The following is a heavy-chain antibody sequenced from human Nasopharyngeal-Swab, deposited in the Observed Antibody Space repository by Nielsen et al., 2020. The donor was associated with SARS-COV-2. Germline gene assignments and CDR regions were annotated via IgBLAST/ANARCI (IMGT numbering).Heavy chain of an antibody. CDR3: ARDYGGNLGD. CDR2: ISGSGGST. J-gene: IGHJ4*02. CDR1: GFTFSSYA. D-gene: IGHD4-23*01. V-gene: IGHV3-23*01. Sequence: GESLKISCAASGFTFSSYAMSWVRQAPGKGLEWVSAISGSGGSTYYADSVKGRFTISRDNSKNTLYLQMNSLRAEDTAVYYCARDYGGNLGDWGQGTLVTVSS.